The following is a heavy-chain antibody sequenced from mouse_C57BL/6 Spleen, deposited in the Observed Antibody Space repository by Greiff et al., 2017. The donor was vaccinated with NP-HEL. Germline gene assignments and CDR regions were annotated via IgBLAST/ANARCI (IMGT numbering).Heavy chain of an antibody. Sequence: QVQLQQPGAELVKPGASVKMSCKASGYTFTSYWITWVKQRPGQGLEWIGDIYPGSGSTNYNEKFKSKATLTVDTSSSTAYMKLSSLTSEDSAVYYCARCGNSYAMDYWGQGTSVTVSS. CDR2: IYPGSGST. J-gene: IGHJ4*01. V-gene: IGHV1-55*01. CDR1: GYTFTSYW. D-gene: IGHD2-1*01. CDR3: ARCGNSYAMDY.